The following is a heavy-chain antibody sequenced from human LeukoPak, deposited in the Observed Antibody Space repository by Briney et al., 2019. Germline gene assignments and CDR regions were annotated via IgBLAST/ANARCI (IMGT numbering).Heavy chain of an antibody. CDR3: AEMTTVTAGHFQH. J-gene: IGHJ1*01. V-gene: IGHV1-2*02. D-gene: IGHD4-17*01. Sequence: ASVKVSCKASGYTFTGYYMHWVRQAPGQGLEWMGWINPNSGGTNYAQKFQGRVTITADKSTSTAYMELSSLRSEDTAVYYCAEMTTVTAGHFQHWGQGTLVTVSS. CDR1: GYTFTGYY. CDR2: INPNSGGT.